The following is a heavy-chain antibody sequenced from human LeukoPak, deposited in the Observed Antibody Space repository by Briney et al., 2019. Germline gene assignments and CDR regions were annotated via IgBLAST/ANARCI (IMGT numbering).Heavy chain of an antibody. V-gene: IGHV1-2*02. D-gene: IGHD2-2*01. CDR2: INPHRGGT. Sequence: ASVKVSCKASGYTFTGYYIHWVRQAPGQGLEWMGWINPHRGGTNYAQKFQGGVTMTRDPSITTAYMELSSLRSDDTAVYYCARDVGEYCSSTNCYASHYWGQGTLVTVSS. CDR1: GYTFTGYY. J-gene: IGHJ4*02. CDR3: ARDVGEYCSSTNCYASHY.